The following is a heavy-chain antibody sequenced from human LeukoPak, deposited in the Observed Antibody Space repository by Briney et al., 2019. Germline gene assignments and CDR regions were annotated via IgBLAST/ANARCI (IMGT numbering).Heavy chain of an antibody. CDR3: ATSARTYIGSSLDY. V-gene: IGHV3-7*01. Sequence: PGGSLRLSCSASEFTFSNFWMSWVRQAPGKGPEWVANIKQDGSEKYYVDSVKGRFTISRDNAETSLHLQMNSLRAEDTALYYCATSARTYIGSSLDYWGQGTLVTVSS. CDR2: IKQDGSEK. J-gene: IGHJ4*02. CDR1: EFTFSNFW. D-gene: IGHD2-15*01.